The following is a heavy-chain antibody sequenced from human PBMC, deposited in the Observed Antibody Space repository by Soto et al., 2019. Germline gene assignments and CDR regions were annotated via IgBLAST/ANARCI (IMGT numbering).Heavy chain of an antibody. V-gene: IGHV3-15*07. CDR1: GFSFTSAW. CDR3: IGLVTISGAPFIY. CDR2: IKSETDGGTT. D-gene: IGHD3-3*01. J-gene: IGHJ4*01. Sequence: EVQVVESGGGFVEPGGSLRLCCAASGFSFTSAWLTCVRQAPGKGLAWVGRIKSETDGGTTAFAAPVKDRFTMSRDDAENTVSLQMNTLKTEDTAMYYSIGLVTISGAPFIYWGHGILFTVSS.